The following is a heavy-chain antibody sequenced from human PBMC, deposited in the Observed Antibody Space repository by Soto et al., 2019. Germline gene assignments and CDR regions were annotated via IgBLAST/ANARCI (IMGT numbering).Heavy chain of an antibody. D-gene: IGHD6-13*01. V-gene: IGHV3-30-3*01. CDR3: ARDPSWYPYYDGMDV. CDR2: ISYDGSNK. J-gene: IGHJ6*02. Sequence: QVQLVESGGGVVQPGRSLRLSCAASGFTFSSYAMHWVRQAPGKGLEWVAVISYDGSNKYYADSVKGRFTISRDNSKNTLYLQMNSLRAEDRAVYYCARDPSWYPYYDGMDVWGQGTTVTVSS. CDR1: GFTFSSYA.